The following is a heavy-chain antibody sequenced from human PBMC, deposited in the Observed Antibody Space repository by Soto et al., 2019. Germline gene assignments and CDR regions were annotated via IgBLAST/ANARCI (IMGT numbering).Heavy chain of an antibody. CDR1: GFTFSSYA. CDR2: ISGSGGHT. J-gene: IGHJ3*02. V-gene: IGHV3-23*01. Sequence: EVQLLESGEGLEQPGRSLTLSCAASGFTFSSYAMNWVRQAPGKGLEWVSSISGSGGHTYYADSVKGRFTISRDKSKNTLYLQMNSLRAEDTAIYYCAKDRQWLVRDYAFDIWGQGTLVTVSS. D-gene: IGHD6-19*01. CDR3: AKDRQWLVRDYAFDI.